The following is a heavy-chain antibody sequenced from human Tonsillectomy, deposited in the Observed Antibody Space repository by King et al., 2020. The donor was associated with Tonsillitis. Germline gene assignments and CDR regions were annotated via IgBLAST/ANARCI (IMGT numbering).Heavy chain of an antibody. V-gene: IGHV3-74*01. CDR3: ARDRAYGLFDY. Sequence: VQLVESGGGLVQPGGSLRLSCAASGFTFSSYWMHWVRQVPGKGLVWVSRINDDGDTTTYADSVKGRFTISRDNAKNTLYLQMNSLTAEDTAVYYCARDRAYGLFDYCGPGTLVTVSS. D-gene: IGHD3-10*01. J-gene: IGHJ4*02. CDR1: GFTFSSYW. CDR2: INDDGDTT.